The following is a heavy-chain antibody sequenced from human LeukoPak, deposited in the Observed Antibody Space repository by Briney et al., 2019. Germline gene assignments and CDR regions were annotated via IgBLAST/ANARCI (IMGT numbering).Heavy chain of an antibody. V-gene: IGHV3-21*01. CDR3: ARDWGYCTKGVCDLDY. D-gene: IGHD2-8*01. CDR2: ISSYNDYI. J-gene: IGHJ4*02. Sequence: PGGSLRLSCAASGFTFRDYSMNWVRQAPGKGLEWVSSISSYNDYIYYADSVKGRFTISRDNAKNSLYLEMNSLRAEDTAVYYCARDWGYCTKGVCDLDYWGQGTLVTVSS. CDR1: GFTFRDYS.